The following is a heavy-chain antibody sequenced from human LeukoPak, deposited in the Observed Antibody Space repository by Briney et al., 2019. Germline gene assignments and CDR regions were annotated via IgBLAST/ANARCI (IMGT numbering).Heavy chain of an antibody. CDR2: INPNSGGT. CDR3: AREVGRSSCHDY. CDR1: GYTFTGYY. V-gene: IGHV1-2*02. J-gene: IGHJ4*02. Sequence: GASVKVSCKASGYTFTGYYMHWVRQAPGQGLEWMGWINPNSGGTNYAQKFRGRVTMTRDTSISTAYMELSRLRSDDTAVYYCAREVGRSSCHDYWGQGTLVTVSS. D-gene: IGHD6-13*01.